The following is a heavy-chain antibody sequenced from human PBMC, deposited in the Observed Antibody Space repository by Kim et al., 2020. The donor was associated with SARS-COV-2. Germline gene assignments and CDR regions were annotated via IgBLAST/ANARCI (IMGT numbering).Heavy chain of an antibody. CDR3: ARLYYDSSRFDY. CDR1: GGSFSGYY. V-gene: IGHV4-34*01. CDR2: INHSGST. Sequence: SETLSLTCAVYGGSFSGYYWSWIRQPPGKGLEWIGEINHSGSTNYNPSLKSRVTISVDTSKNQFSLKLSSVTAADTAVYYCARLYYDSSRFDYWGQGTLVTVSS. D-gene: IGHD3-22*01. J-gene: IGHJ4*02.